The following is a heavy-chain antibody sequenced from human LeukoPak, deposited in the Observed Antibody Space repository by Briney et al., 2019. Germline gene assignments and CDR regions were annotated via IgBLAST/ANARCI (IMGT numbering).Heavy chain of an antibody. Sequence: PGGSLRLSCAASGFTFSDYEMNWVRQAPGKGLEWILHISTRGSIIHYADSVKGRFTISRDNAKNSLYLQMNSLRAEDTAVYYCARGGLVVVAAIVIGNWFDPWGQGTLVTVSS. CDR3: ARGGLVVVAAIVIGNWFDP. CDR2: ISTRGSII. CDR1: GFTFSDYE. J-gene: IGHJ5*02. V-gene: IGHV3-48*03. D-gene: IGHD2-15*01.